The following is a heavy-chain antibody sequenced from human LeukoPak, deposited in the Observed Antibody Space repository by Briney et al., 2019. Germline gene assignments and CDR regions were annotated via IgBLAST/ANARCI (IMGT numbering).Heavy chain of an antibody. V-gene: IGHV4-4*07. J-gene: IGHJ4*02. CDR1: GASITSYY. CDR3: ARAGWAYYDFWSGYYLPNYFDY. Sequence: SETLSLTCSVSGASITSYYWSWIRQPAGKGLEWIGRIYISESTNYNPSLKSRVTMSVDMSKNQFSLKLSSVTAADTAVYYCARAGWAYYDFWSGYYLPNYFDYWGQGTLVTVSS. D-gene: IGHD3-3*01. CDR2: IYISEST.